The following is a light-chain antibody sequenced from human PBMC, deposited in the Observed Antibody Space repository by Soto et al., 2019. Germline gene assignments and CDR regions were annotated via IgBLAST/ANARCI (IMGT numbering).Light chain of an antibody. CDR2: GAS. Sequence: EIVLTQSPGTLSLSPGERATLSCRASQSVTSSYLAWYQQKPGQAPRLLIYGASSRATGIPDRFSGSGSGTDFTLTISGLEPEDFAVYYCQQYGSTPGYTFGPGTKPEIK. J-gene: IGKJ2*01. CDR3: QQYGSTPGYT. V-gene: IGKV3-20*01. CDR1: QSVTSSY.